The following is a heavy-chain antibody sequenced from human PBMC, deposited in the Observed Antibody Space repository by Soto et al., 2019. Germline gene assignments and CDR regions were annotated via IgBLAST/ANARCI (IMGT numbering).Heavy chain of an antibody. V-gene: IGHV1-18*01. CDR1: GYSFMKYG. J-gene: IGHJ4*02. Sequence: ASVKVSCKGFGYSFMKYGINWVRQAPGQGLEWVGWISPYSGYTHSAQKFHGRLTLTTDTAASTAYMELRILRSADTALYYCAPEASVLIPSAQHSHFDSWGQGTLVTFSS. CDR3: APEASVLIPSAQHSHFDS. D-gene: IGHD2-8*01. CDR2: ISPYSGYT.